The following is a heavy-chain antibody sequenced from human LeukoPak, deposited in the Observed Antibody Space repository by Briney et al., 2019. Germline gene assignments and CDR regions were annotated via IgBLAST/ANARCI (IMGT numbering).Heavy chain of an antibody. CDR1: GFTFSSYA. CDR3: AKDTYTHSGTYYLYYFDY. CDR2: ISGSGGST. V-gene: IGHV3-23*01. J-gene: IGHJ4*02. Sequence: GGSLRLSCAASGFTFSSYAMTWVRQAPGKGPEWVSGISGSGGSTHYADSVKGRFTISRDNSKNTLYLQMNSLRAKDTAVYYCAKDTYTHSGTYYLYYFDYWGQGTLVTVSS. D-gene: IGHD1-26*01.